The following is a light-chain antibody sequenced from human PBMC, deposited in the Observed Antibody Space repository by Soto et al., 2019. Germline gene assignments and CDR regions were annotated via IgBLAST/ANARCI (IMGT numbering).Light chain of an antibody. CDR3: QQYDNLPPTWT. CDR1: QDIATY. CDR2: DAS. Sequence: IQMTQSRSSVSASIGNRVTITRHPTQDIATYLNWYQQKPGKAPNLLIYDASNLETGVPSRFSGGGSGTHFTFTISNLQPEDIATYYCQQYDNLPPTWTFGQGPKVDI. V-gene: IGKV1-33*01. J-gene: IGKJ1*01.